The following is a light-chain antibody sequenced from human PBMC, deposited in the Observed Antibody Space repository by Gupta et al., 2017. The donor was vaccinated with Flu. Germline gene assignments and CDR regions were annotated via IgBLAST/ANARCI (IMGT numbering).Light chain of an antibody. CDR3: QQYGSSPWT. CDR2: CAS. J-gene: IGKJ1*01. CDR1: QSVSSSY. Sequence: ERATLSCRARQSVSSSYLAWYQQKPGQAPRLLIYCASSRATGIPDRFSGSGSGTDFTLTISRLEPEDFAVYYCQQYGSSPWTFGQGTKVEIK. V-gene: IGKV3-20*01.